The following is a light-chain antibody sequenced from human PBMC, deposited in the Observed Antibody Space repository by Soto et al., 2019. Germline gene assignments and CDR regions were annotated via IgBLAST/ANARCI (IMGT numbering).Light chain of an antibody. Sequence: QSVLTQPPSVSGAPGQRVIISCTGSSSNIGAGYDVHWYQQLPGTAPRLIIHHNTLRPSWVPDRFSGSKSGTSASLAISGLQSDDDSDYYCAAWDDSLGAVVFGGGTKLTVL. J-gene: IGLJ2*01. CDR3: AAWDDSLGAVV. CDR1: SSNIGAGYD. CDR2: HNT. V-gene: IGLV1-40*01.